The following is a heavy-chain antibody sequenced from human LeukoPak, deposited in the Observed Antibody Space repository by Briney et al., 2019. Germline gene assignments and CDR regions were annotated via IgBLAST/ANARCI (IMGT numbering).Heavy chain of an antibody. V-gene: IGHV4-59*08. Sequence: SETLSLTCTVSGGSIGSYYWSWIRQPPGRGLEWIGYIYYSGNTNYNPSLKSRVTISVDTSKNQFSLKLTSLTAADTAVYYYARLSGGNTGPFDYWGQGTLVTVSS. J-gene: IGHJ4*02. CDR3: ARLSGGNTGPFDY. CDR2: IYYSGNT. D-gene: IGHD4-23*01. CDR1: GGSIGSYY.